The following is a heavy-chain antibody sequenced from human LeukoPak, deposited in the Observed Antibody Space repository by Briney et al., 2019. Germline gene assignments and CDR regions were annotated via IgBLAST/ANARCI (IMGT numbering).Heavy chain of an antibody. J-gene: IGHJ6*03. CDR1: GFTFSPCT. Sequence: GGSLRLSCAASGFTFSPCTMNWVRQAPGKGLEWVTSISSSSTFIYYADSVRGRFTVSRDNAKNSLYLQMNSLRAEDTALYYCAKRGVEQLVHRGEAYYYYYMDVWGKGTTVTVSS. CDR2: ISSSSTFI. D-gene: IGHD6-6*01. V-gene: IGHV3-21*04. CDR3: AKRGVEQLVHRGEAYYYYYMDV.